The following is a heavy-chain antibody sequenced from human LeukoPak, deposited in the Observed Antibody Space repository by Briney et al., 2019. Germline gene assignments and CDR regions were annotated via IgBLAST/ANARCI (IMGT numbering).Heavy chain of an antibody. CDR2: IYYSGST. CDR3: ARDTGGGGDQRGAFDI. J-gene: IGHJ3*02. CDR1: GGSISSSSYY. Sequence: SETLSLTCTVSGGSISSSSYYWGWIRQPPGKGLEWIGSIYYSGSTYYNPSLKSRVTISVDTSKNQFSLKLSSVTAADTAVYYCARDTGGGGDQRGAFDIWGQGTMVTVSS. V-gene: IGHV4-39*07. D-gene: IGHD2-21*01.